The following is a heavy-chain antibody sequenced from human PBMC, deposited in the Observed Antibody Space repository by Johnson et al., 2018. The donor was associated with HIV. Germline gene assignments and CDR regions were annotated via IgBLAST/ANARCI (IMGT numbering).Heavy chain of an antibody. CDR2: ISYDGSNQ. V-gene: IGHV3-30*04. CDR1: GFTFSSYA. J-gene: IGHJ3*02. Sequence: QVQLVESGGGLVQPGGSLRLACAASGFTFSSYAMHWVRQAPGKGPEWVASISYDGSNQYYADSVKGRFTISRDNSKNTLYLQMNSLRAEDTAVYNCARSSTVVAPHDIWGQGTMVTVSS. CDR3: ARSSTVVAPHDI. D-gene: IGHD4-23*01.